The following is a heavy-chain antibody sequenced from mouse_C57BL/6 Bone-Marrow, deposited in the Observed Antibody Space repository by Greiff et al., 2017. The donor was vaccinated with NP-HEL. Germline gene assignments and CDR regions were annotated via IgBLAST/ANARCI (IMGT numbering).Heavy chain of an antibody. CDR3: TTFYWFAY. V-gene: IGHV14-4*01. CDR1: GFNIKDDY. Sequence: VQLQQSGAELVRPGASVKLSCTASGFNIKDDYMHWVKQRPEQGLEWIGWIDPENGDTEYASKFQGKATITADTSSNTAYLQLSSLTSEDTAVYYCTTFYWFAYWAKGLWSLSLQ. CDR2: IDPENGDT. J-gene: IGHJ3*01.